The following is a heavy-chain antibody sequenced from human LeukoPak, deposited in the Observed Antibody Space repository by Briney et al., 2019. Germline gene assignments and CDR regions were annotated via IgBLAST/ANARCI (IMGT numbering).Heavy chain of an antibody. V-gene: IGHV1-2*02. Sequence: ASVKVSCKASGYFFTGYYIHWVRQAPGQGLEWMGWINPNSGVTKYAQKFQGRVTMTMDTSINTAYMELSSLRSEDTAVYYCARDLRWYITNWFDPWGQGTLVTVSS. CDR1: GYFFTGYY. J-gene: IGHJ5*02. CDR2: INPNSGVT. D-gene: IGHD2-15*01. CDR3: ARDLRWYITNWFDP.